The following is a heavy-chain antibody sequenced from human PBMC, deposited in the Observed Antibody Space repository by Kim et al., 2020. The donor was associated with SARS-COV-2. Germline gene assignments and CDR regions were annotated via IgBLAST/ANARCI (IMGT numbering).Heavy chain of an antibody. CDR3: ASTIGEGIDY. J-gene: IGHJ4*02. Sequence: GGSLRLSCATSGFTFSSYSMNWVRQAPGKGLEWVSYISSSSSTIYYADSVKGRFTISRDNAKNSLYLQMNSLRAEDTAVYYCASTIGEGIDYWGQGTLVTVSS. CDR1: GFTFSSYS. CDR2: ISSSSSTI. D-gene: IGHD3-10*01. V-gene: IGHV3-48*04.